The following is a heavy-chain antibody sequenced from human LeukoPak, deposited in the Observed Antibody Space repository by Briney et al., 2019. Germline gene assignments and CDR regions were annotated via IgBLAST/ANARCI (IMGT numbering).Heavy chain of an antibody. Sequence: SETLSLTCAVYGGSFSGYYWSWIRQPPGKGLEWIGEINHSGSTNYNPSLKSRVTISVDTSKNQFSLKLSFVTAADTAVYYCARVKYYDFWSGYYKHWGQGTLVTVSS. D-gene: IGHD3-3*01. CDR2: INHSGST. CDR3: ARVKYYDFWSGYYKH. J-gene: IGHJ4*02. CDR1: GGSFSGYY. V-gene: IGHV4-34*01.